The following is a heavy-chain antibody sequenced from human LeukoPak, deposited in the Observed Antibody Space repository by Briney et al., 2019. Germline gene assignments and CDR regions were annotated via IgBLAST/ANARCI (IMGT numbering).Heavy chain of an antibody. D-gene: IGHD2-21*01. CDR3: TPVMVEDRGF. J-gene: IGHJ4*02. CDR1: GFIFNKAW. CDR2: IKTNNDGGTT. V-gene: IGHV3-15*01. Sequence: GGSLTLSCAASGFIFNKAWMNWVRQAPGKGREWVGRIKTNNDGGTTEYASRVEGRFIVSRDNSKNTIYLQMNRLIIDDTAIYYCTPVMVEDRGFWGEGTLVTVSS.